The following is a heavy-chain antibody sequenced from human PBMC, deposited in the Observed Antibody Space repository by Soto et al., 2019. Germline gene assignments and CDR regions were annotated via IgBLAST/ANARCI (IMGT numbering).Heavy chain of an antibody. J-gene: IGHJ4*02. CDR1: GFTFSSYG. CDR3: AKDRRDGYFDN. V-gene: IGHV3-30*18. Sequence: QVQLVESGGGVVQPGRSLRLSCAASGFTFSSYGMHWVRQAPGKGLECVAYISHDGGNRYSADSVKGRFTIFRDNSKNTLYLQMNSLGSEDGAVYYCAKDRRDGYFDNWGQGTLVTVSS. CDR2: ISHDGGNR.